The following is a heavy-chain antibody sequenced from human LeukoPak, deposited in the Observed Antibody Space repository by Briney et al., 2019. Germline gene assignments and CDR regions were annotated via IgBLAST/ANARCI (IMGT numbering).Heavy chain of an antibody. J-gene: IGHJ4*02. CDR3: TRDRSRFSSSSENCFDH. CDR2: ISSSGSTK. CDR1: GFIFSDYY. D-gene: IGHD6-6*01. V-gene: IGHV3-11*04. Sequence: VGSLRLSCAASGFIFSDYYMSWIRQAPGKGLEWVSYISSSGSTKYYADSVRGRFTISRDNAKKSLYLQMNSLRAEDTAVYYCTRDRSRFSSSSENCFDHWGQGILVTVSS.